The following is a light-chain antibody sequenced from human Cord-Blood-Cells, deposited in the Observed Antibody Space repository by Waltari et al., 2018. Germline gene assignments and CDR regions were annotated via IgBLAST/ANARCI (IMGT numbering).Light chain of an antibody. CDR1: SSAVGSYTL. Sequence: QSALTQPASVSGSPGQSITTSCTGTSSAVGSYTLVSWYQQHPGKAPKLMIYEGSKRPSGVSNRFSGSKSGNTASLTISGLQAEDEADYYCCSYAGSTVFGGGTKLTVL. CDR3: CSYAGSTV. CDR2: EGS. V-gene: IGLV2-23*01. J-gene: IGLJ2*01.